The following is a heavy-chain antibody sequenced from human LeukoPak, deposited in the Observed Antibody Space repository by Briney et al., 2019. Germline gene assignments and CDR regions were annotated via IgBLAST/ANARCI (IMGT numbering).Heavy chain of an antibody. V-gene: IGHV3-21*01. CDR3: ARDPLYGDPSYYFDY. CDR1: GFTFRSYE. CDR2: ISSSCSYI. J-gene: IGHJ4*02. D-gene: IGHD4-17*01. Sequence: GGSLRLSCVASGFTFRSYEMNWVRQAPGKGLEWVSSISSSCSYIYYADSVKGRFTISRDNAKNSLYLQMNSLRAEDTAVYYCARDPLYGDPSYYFDYWGQGTLVTVSS.